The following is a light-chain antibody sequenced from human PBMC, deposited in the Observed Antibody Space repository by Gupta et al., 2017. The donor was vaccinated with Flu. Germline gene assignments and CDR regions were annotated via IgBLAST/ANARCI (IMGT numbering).Light chain of an antibody. Sequence: SLSASVGDRVTITCRASQSISSYLNWYQQKPGKAPKLLIYAASSLQSGVPSRFSGSGSGTDFTLTISSLQPEDFATYYCQQSYSTLTFGPGIKVDIK. CDR2: AAS. J-gene: IGKJ3*01. CDR1: QSISSY. CDR3: QQSYSTLT. V-gene: IGKV1-39*01.